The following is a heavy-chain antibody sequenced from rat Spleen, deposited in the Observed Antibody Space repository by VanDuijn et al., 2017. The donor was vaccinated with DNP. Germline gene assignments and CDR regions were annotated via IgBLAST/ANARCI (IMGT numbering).Heavy chain of an antibody. J-gene: IGHJ3*01. V-gene: IGHV2-32*01. CDR3: ARDSGIQPY. CDR1: GFSLTSYH. CDR2: VWSNGDT. D-gene: IGHD1-1*01. Sequence: QVQLKESGPGLVQPSQTLSLTCTVSGFSLTSYHVHWVRQPPGKGLEWMGVVWSNGDTSYNSVLKSRLSISRDTSKSQVFLTMNSVQAEDTAMYFCARDSGIQPYWGQGTLVTVSS.